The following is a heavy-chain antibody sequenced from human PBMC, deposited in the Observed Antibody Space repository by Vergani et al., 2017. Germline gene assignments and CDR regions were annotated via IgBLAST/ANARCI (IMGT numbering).Heavy chain of an antibody. CDR1: GGSISSGSYY. Sequence: QVQLQESGPGLVKPSQTLSLTCTVSGGSISSGSYYWSWIRQPAGKGLEWIGRIYTSGSTNYNPSLKSRVTMSVDTTKNQFSLKLSSVTAAETAVYYCARDTRKLGETWDQGTLVIVSS. CDR2: IYTSGST. CDR3: ARDTRKLGET. V-gene: IGHV4-61*02. J-gene: IGHJ5*02. D-gene: IGHD3-10*01.